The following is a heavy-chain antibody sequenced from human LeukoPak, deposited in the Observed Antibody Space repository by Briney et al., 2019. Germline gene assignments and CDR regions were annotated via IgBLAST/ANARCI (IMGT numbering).Heavy chain of an antibody. CDR2: INHSGST. CDR1: GGSFSGYY. D-gene: IGHD2-2*01. V-gene: IGHV4-34*01. J-gene: IGHJ3*02. Sequence: SETLSLTCAVYGGSFSGYYWSWIRQPPGKGLEWIGEINHSGSTNYNPSLKSRVTISVDTSKNQFSLKLSSVTAADTAVYYCARDPGGAAASVSTSHFDIWGQGTMVTVSS. CDR3: ARDPGGAAASVSTSHFDI.